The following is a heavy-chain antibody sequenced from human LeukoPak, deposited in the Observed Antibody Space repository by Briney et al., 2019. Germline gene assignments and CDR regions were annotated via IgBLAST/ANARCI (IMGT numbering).Heavy chain of an antibody. CDR3: TRVGYIDEGIDY. D-gene: IGHD5-24*01. J-gene: IGHJ4*02. CDR2: IKQDGSKK. CDR1: GFTFSGYG. Sequence: GGSLRLSCAASGFTFSGYGMHWVRQAPGKGLEWVANIKQDGSKKSYVDSVKGRFTISRDNAKNSLYLQMNSLRAEDTAIYYCTRVGYIDEGIDYWGQGTLVTVSS. V-gene: IGHV3-7*04.